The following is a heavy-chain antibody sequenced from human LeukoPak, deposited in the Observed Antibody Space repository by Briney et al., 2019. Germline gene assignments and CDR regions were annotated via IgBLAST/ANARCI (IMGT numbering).Heavy chain of an antibody. J-gene: IGHJ6*03. CDR3: ARCIAAADPYYYYYYMDV. Sequence: PSETLSLTCTVSGGSISSSSYYWGWIRQPPGKGLEWIGSIYYSGSTYYNPSLKSRVTISVDTSKNQFSLKLSSVTAADTAVYYCARCIAAADPYYYYYYMDVWGKGTTVTVSS. V-gene: IGHV4-39*07. D-gene: IGHD6-13*01. CDR1: GGSISSSSYY. CDR2: IYYSGST.